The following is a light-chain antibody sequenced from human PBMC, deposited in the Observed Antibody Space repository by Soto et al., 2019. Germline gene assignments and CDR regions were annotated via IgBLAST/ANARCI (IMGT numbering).Light chain of an antibody. CDR1: TSDIGGYNY. CDR2: EVN. J-gene: IGLJ1*01. CDR3: SSHGGNSPYV. V-gene: IGLV2-8*01. Sequence: QSALTQPTSASVSPGQSVAISCTGTTSDIGGYNYVSWYQQHPGKAPKLMIYEVNKRPSEVPDRFSGSKSGNTASLTVSGLQAEDEADYYCSSHGGNSPYVFVTGTKLTVL.